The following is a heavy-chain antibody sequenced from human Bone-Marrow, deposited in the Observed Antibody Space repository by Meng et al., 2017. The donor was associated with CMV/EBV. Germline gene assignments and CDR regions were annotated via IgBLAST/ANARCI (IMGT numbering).Heavy chain of an antibody. CDR1: GFIDNNYY. CDR2: IYTGGTT. D-gene: IGHD3-10*01. CDR3: ARAIRLPGVLDY. J-gene: IGHJ4*02. Sequence: GESLKISCLVSGFIDNNYYMTWVRQAPGKGLEWVSVIYTGGTTYYADSVKGRFTISRDNSKNTLYLQMNSLRAEDTAVYYCARAIRLPGVLDYWGQGTLVTVSS. V-gene: IGHV3-53*01.